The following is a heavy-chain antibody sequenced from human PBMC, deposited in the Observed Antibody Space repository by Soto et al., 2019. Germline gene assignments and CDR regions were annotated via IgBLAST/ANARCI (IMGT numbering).Heavy chain of an antibody. CDR1: GGTFSSYA. V-gene: IGHV1-69*13. Sequence: ASVKVSCKASGGTFSSYAISWVRQAPGQGLEWMGGIIPIFGTANYAQKFQGRVTITADESTSTAYMELSSLRSEDTAVYYCARAGTYYYDSSGYYRYYFDYWGQGTLVTVSS. CDR3: ARAGTYYYDSSGYYRYYFDY. J-gene: IGHJ4*02. CDR2: IIPIFGTA. D-gene: IGHD3-22*01.